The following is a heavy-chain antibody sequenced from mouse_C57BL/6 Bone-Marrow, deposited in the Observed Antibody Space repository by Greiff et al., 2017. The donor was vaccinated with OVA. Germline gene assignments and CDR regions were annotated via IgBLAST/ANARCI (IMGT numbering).Heavy chain of an antibody. V-gene: IGHV3-5*01. CDR2: IYYSGTI. Sequence: VQLQQSGPGLVKPSQTVFLTCTVTGISITTGNYRWSWIRQFPGNKLEWIGYIYYSGTITYNPSLTSRTTITRDTPKNQFFLEMNSLTAEDTATYYCARDGDSVRGAMDYWGQGTSVTVAS. D-gene: IGHD3-1*01. CDR1: GISITTGNYR. J-gene: IGHJ4*01. CDR3: ARDGDSVRGAMDY.